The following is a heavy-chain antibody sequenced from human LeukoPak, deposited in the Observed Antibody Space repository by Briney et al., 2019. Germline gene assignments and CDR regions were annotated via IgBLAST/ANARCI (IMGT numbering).Heavy chain of an antibody. Sequence: GGSLRLSCAASGFTFSSYAMSWVRQAPGKGLEWASAISGSGGSTYYADSVKGRFTISRDNSKNTLYLQMNSLRAEDTAVYYCAKYCSSTSRYFDYWGQGTLVTVSS. CDR3: AKYCSSTSRYFDY. CDR2: ISGSGGST. D-gene: IGHD2-2*01. V-gene: IGHV3-23*01. CDR1: GFTFSSYA. J-gene: IGHJ4*02.